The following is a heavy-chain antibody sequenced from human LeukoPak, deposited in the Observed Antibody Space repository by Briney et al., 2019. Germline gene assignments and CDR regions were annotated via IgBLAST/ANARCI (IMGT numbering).Heavy chain of an antibody. D-gene: IGHD3-9*01. V-gene: IGHV4-39*07. CDR1: GGSISSSSYY. Sequence: SETLSLTCTVSGGSISSSSYYWGWIRQPPGKGLEWIGEINHSGSTNYNPSLKSRVTISVDTSKNQFSLKLSSVTAADTAVYYCARGVLRYFDWLFVSDAFDIWGQGTLVTVSS. CDR2: INHSGST. CDR3: ARGVLRYFDWLFVSDAFDI. J-gene: IGHJ4*02.